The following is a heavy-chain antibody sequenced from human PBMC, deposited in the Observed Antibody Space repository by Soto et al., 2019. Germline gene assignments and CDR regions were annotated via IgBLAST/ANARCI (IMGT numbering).Heavy chain of an antibody. CDR1: GFSLSTTGVG. Sequence: QITLNESGPTLVKPTQTLTLTCTFSGFSLSTTGVGVSWIRQPPGKALEWLALIYWHDDERYSPSLKSRPTITKDTTKNQVVLTMTNMDPVDTATYYCAHRGGATVGLYYFDYWGQGALVTVSS. V-gene: IGHV2-5*01. J-gene: IGHJ4*02. CDR3: AHRGGATVGLYYFDY. D-gene: IGHD3-16*01. CDR2: IYWHDDE.